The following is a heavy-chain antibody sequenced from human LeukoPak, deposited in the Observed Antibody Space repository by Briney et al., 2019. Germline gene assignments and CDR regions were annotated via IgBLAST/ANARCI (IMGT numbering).Heavy chain of an antibody. J-gene: IGHJ4*02. CDR1: TFTFSNSV. Sequence: GRSLRLSCVPSTFTFSNSVMHWVRQAPGKGLEWVAVMWYDGSKKYYVDSVKGRFTISRDDSKNTLYLQMNSLRAEDTAVYYCARDILNGYLGNWGQGTLVTVSS. CDR2: MWYDGSKK. V-gene: IGHV3-33*08. CDR3: ARDILNGYLGN. D-gene: IGHD3-9*01.